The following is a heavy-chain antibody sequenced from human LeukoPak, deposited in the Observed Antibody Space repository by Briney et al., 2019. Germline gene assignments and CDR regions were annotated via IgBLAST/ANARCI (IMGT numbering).Heavy chain of an antibody. CDR2: ISSSSTYI. CDR1: GFTFSSYS. V-gene: IGHV3-21*01. Sequence: PGGSLRLSCAASGFTFSSYSMNWVRQAPGKGLEWVSSISSSSTYIYYADSVKGRFTISRDNARNSLYLQMNSLRAEDTAVYYCAREVGGGASGQWGQGTLVTVSS. CDR3: AREVGGGASGQ. D-gene: IGHD3-16*01. J-gene: IGHJ4*02.